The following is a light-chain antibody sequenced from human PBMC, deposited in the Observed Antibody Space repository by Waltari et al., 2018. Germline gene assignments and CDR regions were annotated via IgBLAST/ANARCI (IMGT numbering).Light chain of an antibody. CDR3: HQYYSSPYT. V-gene: IGKV4-1*01. CDR2: WAS. J-gene: IGKJ2*01. CDR1: QSVLFSSNSKNY. Sequence: DIVMTQSPDSLAVSLGERATINCKSSQSVLFSSNSKNYLAWYQQKPGQPPKLLIYWASTRESGVPDRFSGSGSGTDFTLTISSLQAEDVAVYFCHQYYSSPYTFGQGIKLEIK.